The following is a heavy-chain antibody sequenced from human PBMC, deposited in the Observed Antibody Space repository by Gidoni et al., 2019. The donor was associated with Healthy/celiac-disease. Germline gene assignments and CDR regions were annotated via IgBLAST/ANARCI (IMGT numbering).Heavy chain of an antibody. V-gene: IGHV3-21*01. CDR2: ISSSSSYI. J-gene: IGHJ4*02. CDR1: GFTFSSYS. Sequence: EVQLVESGGGLVKPGGSLRLSGAASGFTFSSYSMTWVRQAPGKGLEWVSSISSSSSYIYYADSVKGRFTISRDNAKNSLYLQMNSLRAEDTAVYYCASRGPGSSWYDWGQGTLVTVSS. D-gene: IGHD6-13*01. CDR3: ASRGPGSSWYD.